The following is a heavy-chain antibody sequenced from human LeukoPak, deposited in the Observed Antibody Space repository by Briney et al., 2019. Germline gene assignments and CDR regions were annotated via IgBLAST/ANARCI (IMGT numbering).Heavy chain of an antibody. CDR2: INPNSGDT. V-gene: IGHV1-2*02. J-gene: IGHJ4*02. CDR1: GYTFTGYY. CDR3: VTQRGSYRWGTDFDY. D-gene: IGHD3-16*01. Sequence: GASVKVSCKASGYTFTGYYMHWVRQAPGQGLEWMGWINPNSGDTKYAQKFQGRVTMTRDTSISTAYMELSRLRSDDTAVYYCVTQRGSYRWGTDFDYWGQGTLVTVSS.